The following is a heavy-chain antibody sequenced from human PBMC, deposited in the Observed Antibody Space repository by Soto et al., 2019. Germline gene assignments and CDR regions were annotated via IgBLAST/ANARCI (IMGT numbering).Heavy chain of an antibody. Sequence: PGESLKISCKGSGYTFNTYWIGWVRQMPGKGLEWMGFIYPGDSDTRYSPSFQGQVTISADKSISTAYLQWSSLKASDTAMYYCARQPHDANWFDPWGQGTLVTVSS. CDR1: GYTFNTYW. CDR3: ARQPHDANWFDP. V-gene: IGHV5-51*01. J-gene: IGHJ5*02. CDR2: IYPGDSDT.